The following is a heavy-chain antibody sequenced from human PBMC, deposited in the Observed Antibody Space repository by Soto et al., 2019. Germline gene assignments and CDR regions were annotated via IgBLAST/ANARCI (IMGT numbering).Heavy chain of an antibody. D-gene: IGHD3-3*01. J-gene: IGHJ4*02. Sequence: QVELVESGGGVVQPGRSLRLSCAASGFTFSTYGMNWVRQAPGKGLEWVAVLWYDGSNENYADSVKGRFTISRDNSKNTLYLQMNSLRAEDTAVYYCARSSFKWLLLFDFWGQGTQVTVSS. CDR3: ARSSFKWLLLFDF. CDR1: GFTFSTYG. V-gene: IGHV3-33*01. CDR2: LWYDGSNE.